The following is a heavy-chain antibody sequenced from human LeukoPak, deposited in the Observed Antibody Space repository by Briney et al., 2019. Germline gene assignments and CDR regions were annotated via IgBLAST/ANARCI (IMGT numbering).Heavy chain of an antibody. Sequence: SETLSLTCAVYGGSFSGYYWSWIRQLPGKGLELIGYIYYSGTTYYNPSLKSRVIISVDTSKNQFSLKLSSVTAADTAVYYCARASYNWSALDYWGQGTLVTVSS. J-gene: IGHJ4*02. CDR2: IYYSGTT. CDR1: GGSFSGYY. V-gene: IGHV4-31*11. D-gene: IGHD1-20*01. CDR3: ARASYNWSALDY.